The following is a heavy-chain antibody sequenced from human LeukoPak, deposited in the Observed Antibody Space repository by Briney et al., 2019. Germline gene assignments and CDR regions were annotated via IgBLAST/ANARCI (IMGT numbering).Heavy chain of an antibody. D-gene: IGHD3-22*01. V-gene: IGHV4-39*01. CDR1: GGSISSSSYY. Sequence: SETLSLTCTVSGGSISSSSYYWGWIRQPPGKGLEWIGSIYYSGSTYYNPSLKSRVTISADTSKTQFSLNLSSVTAADTAVYYCASLYYDSSGYYQICYFDYWGQGTLVTVSS. CDR2: IYYSGST. CDR3: ASLYYDSSGYYQICYFDY. J-gene: IGHJ4*02.